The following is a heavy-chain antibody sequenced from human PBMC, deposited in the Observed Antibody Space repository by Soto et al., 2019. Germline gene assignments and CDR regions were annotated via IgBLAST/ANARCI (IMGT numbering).Heavy chain of an antibody. D-gene: IGHD3-3*01. J-gene: IGHJ4*02. V-gene: IGHV2-5*02. CDR1: GFSLTTSGVG. CDR2: IYWDDDK. CDR3: AHRVLRAVFGLVTTTAIYFDF. Sequence: QITLNESGPTVVRPTETLTLTCRFSGFSLTTSGVGVGWIRQSPGKAPEWLALIYWDDDKRYSPSLKSRLIITKDTSKNQEVLTVSDLDPTDTATYDCAHRVLRAVFGLVTTTAIYFDFWGQGTPVAVSS.